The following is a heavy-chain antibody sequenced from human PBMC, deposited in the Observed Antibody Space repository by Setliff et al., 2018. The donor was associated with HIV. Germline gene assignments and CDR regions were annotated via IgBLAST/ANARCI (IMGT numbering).Heavy chain of an antibody. CDR3: ARRAGNWGLNWFDP. CDR1: GSSITTTSF. Sequence: SETLSLTCDFSGSSITTTSFWAWIRLPPGKGLEWVGSHYHEGTSFYHPSLKSRVTVSLDTSKNQFSLKLQSVTAADTAVYYCARRAGNWGLNWFDPWGQGTQVTGSS. J-gene: IGHJ5*02. CDR2: HYHEGTS. V-gene: IGHV4-38-2*01. D-gene: IGHD3-10*01.